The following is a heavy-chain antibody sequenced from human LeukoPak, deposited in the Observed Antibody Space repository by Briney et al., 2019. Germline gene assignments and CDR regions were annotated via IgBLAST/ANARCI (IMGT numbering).Heavy chain of an antibody. CDR3: ARRSIAAAATLDY. V-gene: IGHV4-59*08. CDR1: GGSISSYY. J-gene: IGHJ4*02. CDR2: IYYSGRT. Sequence: PSETLSLTCTVSGGSISSYYWSWIRQPPGKGLEWIGYIYYSGRTNYNPSLKSRVTISVDTSKNQFSLKLSSATAADTAVYFCARRSIAAAATLDYWGQGILVTVSS. D-gene: IGHD6-13*01.